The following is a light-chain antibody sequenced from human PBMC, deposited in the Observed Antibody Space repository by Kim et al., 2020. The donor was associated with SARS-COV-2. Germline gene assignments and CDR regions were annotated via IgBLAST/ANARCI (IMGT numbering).Light chain of an antibody. CDR1: QSVSIGY. CDR3: QQYGSSPT. J-gene: IGKJ1*01. Sequence: LSPGESATLSCRASQSVSIGYVAWYQQKPGQAPRLLFYGASSRATGVPDRFSGSGSGTDFTLTITRLEPEDFAIYYCQQYGSSPTFGQRTKVEIK. CDR2: GAS. V-gene: IGKV3-20*01.